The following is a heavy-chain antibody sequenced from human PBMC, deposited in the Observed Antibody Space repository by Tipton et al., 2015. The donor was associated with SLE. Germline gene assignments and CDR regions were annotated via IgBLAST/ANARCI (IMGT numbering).Heavy chain of an antibody. J-gene: IGHJ4*02. CDR1: GGSISGYS. CDR2: IYYSGST. D-gene: IGHD1-26*01. V-gene: IGHV4-59*12. CDR3: ARRSGSYSG. Sequence: TLSLTCSVSGGSISGYSWSWVRQPPGKGLEWIGYIYYSGSTNYNPSLKSRVTMSVDTSKNQFSLKVSSVTAADTAVYYCARRSGSYSGWGQGTLVTVSS.